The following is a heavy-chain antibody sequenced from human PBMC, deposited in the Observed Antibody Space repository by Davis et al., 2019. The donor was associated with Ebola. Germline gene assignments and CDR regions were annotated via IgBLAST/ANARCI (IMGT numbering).Heavy chain of an antibody. J-gene: IGHJ6*02. V-gene: IGHV3-74*01. CDR3: VRGYYGLDV. CDR2: LDNDGSTT. Sequence: LSLTCAASGFTLSYYWMHWVRQAPGKGLVWVSRLDNDGSTTNYADSVKGRFTISRDNAKNTLYLQMNSLRAEDTAIYYCVRGYYGLDVWGQGTTVTVSS. CDR1: GFTLSYYW.